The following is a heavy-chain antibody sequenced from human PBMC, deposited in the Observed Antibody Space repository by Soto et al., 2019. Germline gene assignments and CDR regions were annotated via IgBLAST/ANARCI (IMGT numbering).Heavy chain of an antibody. CDR3: ARLGGSYAVPHFDY. J-gene: IGHJ4*02. CDR2: IYYSGTT. Sequence: KGLEWMGYIYYSGTTTNYNPSLKSRVTLSVDTSKNQFSLKLSSVTAADTAVYYCARLGGSYAVPHFDYWGQGTLVTVSS. V-gene: IGHV4-59*08. D-gene: IGHD1-26*01.